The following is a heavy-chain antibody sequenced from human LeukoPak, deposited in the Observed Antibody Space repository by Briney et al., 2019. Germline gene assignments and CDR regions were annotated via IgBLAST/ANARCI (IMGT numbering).Heavy chain of an antibody. D-gene: IGHD5-18*01. Sequence: SETLSLTCTVSGGSISSSSYYWGWIRQPPGKGLEWIGSIYYSGSTYYNPSLKSRVTISVDTSKNQFSLKLSSVTAADTAEYYCARLDTAMVTWGGLSYWGQGTLVTVSS. CDR2: IYYSGST. CDR1: GGSISSSSYY. J-gene: IGHJ4*02. CDR3: ARLDTAMVTWGGLSY. V-gene: IGHV4-39*01.